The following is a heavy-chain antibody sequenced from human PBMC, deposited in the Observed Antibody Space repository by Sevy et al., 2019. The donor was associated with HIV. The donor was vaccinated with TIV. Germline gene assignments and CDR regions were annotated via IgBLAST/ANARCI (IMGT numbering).Heavy chain of an antibody. CDR2: RKSKPDGGTT. D-gene: IGHD2-8*02. V-gene: IGHV3-15*01. J-gene: IGHJ6*02. CDR3: STDPIIVLLVTDGMDV. Sequence: GGSLRLSCAASGFTFTYAWMSWVRRAPGKGLEWVGRRKSKPDGGTTDYAAPVKGRFTISRDDSKNTLYLQLNSLKTEDTAVYYCSTDPIIVLLVTDGMDVWGQGTTVTVSS. CDR1: GFTFTYAW.